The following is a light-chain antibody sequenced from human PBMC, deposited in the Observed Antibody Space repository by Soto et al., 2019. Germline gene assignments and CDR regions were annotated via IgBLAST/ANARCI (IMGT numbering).Light chain of an antibody. CDR1: QSISSW. J-gene: IGKJ1*01. Sequence: DIQMTQSPSNLSASVGDRVTITCRASQSISSWLAWYQQKPGKAPKLLIYDASSLESGVPSRFSGSGSGTEFTLTISSLQPDDFATYYCQQYNSYSPAWTFGQGTKVEIK. CDR2: DAS. V-gene: IGKV1-5*01. CDR3: QQYNSYSPAWT.